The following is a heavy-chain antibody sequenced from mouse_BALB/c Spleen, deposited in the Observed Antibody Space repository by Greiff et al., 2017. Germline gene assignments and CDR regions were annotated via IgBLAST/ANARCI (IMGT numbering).Heavy chain of an antibody. CDR1: GFSLTSYG. CDR2: IWAGGST. CDR3: ARGSMDYYGRDWYFDV. V-gene: IGHV2-9*02. D-gene: IGHD1-1*01. Sequence: VQVVESGPGLVAPSQSLSITCTVSGFSLTSYGVHWVRQPPGKGLEWLGVIWAGGSTNYNSALMSRLSISKDNSKSQVFLKMNSLQTDDTAMYYCARGSMDYYGRDWYFDVWGAGTTVTVSS. J-gene: IGHJ1*01.